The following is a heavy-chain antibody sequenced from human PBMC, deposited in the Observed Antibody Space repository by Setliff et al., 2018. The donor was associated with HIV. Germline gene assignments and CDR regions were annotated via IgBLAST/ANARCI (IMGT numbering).Heavy chain of an antibody. J-gene: IGHJ4*02. CDR1: GASVSRYY. Sequence: PSETLSLTCTVSGASVSRYYWSWIRQSPGKGLEWIGYIYYSGSTNYNPSLKSRVTMSVDTSKNQFSLKVNSVTAADTAVFYCARHRVITGSFDSWSQGTLVTVSS. CDR2: IYYSGST. V-gene: IGHV4-59*08. D-gene: IGHD3-10*01. CDR3: ARHRVITGSFDS.